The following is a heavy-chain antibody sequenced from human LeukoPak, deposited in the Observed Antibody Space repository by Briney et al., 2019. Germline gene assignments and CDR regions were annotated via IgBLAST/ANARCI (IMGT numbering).Heavy chain of an antibody. J-gene: IGHJ4*02. CDR3: ARGPLSYGDYGSDY. Sequence: ASVKVSCKASGGTFSSYAISWVRQAPGQGLEWMGGIIPIFGTANYAQKFQGRVTITADESTSTAYMELSSLRSDDTAVYYCARGPLSYGDYGSDYWGQGTLVTVSS. CDR1: GGTFSSYA. CDR2: IIPIFGTA. V-gene: IGHV1-69*13. D-gene: IGHD4-17*01.